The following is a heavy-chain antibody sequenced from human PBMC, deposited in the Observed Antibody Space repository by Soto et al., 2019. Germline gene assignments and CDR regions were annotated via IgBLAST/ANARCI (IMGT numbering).Heavy chain of an antibody. V-gene: IGHV3-23*01. CDR1: GFAFSSYA. J-gene: IGHJ4*02. Sequence: EVQLLESGGGLVQPGGSLRLSCAASGFAFSSYAMSWVRQAPGKGLEWVSAISGSGGSTYYADSVKGRFTISRDNSKNTLYLQMNSLRAEDTAVYYCAKDGLGFGELPYSDYWGQGTLVTVSS. CDR3: AKDGLGFGELPYSDY. CDR2: ISGSGGST. D-gene: IGHD3-10*01.